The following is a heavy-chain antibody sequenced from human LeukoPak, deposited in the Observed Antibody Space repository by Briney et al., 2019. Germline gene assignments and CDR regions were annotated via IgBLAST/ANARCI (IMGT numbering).Heavy chain of an antibody. CDR3: ARAVGYYYDSSGAGNY. V-gene: IGHV1-18*01. CDR2: ISAYNGNT. D-gene: IGHD3-22*01. CDR1: GYTFTSYG. Sequence: ASVKVSCKASGYTFTSYGISWVGQAPGQGLEWMGWISAYNGNTNYAQKLQGRVTMTTDTSTSTAYMELRSLRSDDTAVYYCARAVGYYYDSSGAGNYWGQGTLVTVSS. J-gene: IGHJ4*02.